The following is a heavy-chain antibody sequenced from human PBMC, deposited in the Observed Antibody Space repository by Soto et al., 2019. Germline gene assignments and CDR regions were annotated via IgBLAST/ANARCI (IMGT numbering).Heavy chain of an antibody. CDR1: GYTFTGYY. D-gene: IGHD5-12*01. J-gene: IGHJ4*02. CDR3: AIAYSGYAWGSPQPQYYFDY. V-gene: IGHV1-2*04. CDR2: INPNSGGT. Sequence: ASVKVSCKASGYTFTGYYMHWVRQAPGQGLEWMGWINPNSGGTNYAQKFQGWVTMTRDTSISTAYMELSRLRSDDTAVYYCAIAYSGYAWGSPQPQYYFDYWGQGTLVTVSS.